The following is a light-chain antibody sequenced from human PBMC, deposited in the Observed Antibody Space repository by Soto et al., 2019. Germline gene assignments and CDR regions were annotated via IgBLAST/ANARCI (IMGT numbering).Light chain of an antibody. CDR1: SSNIGSNT. CDR2: TNN. J-gene: IGLJ2*01. CDR3: AAWDDSLSGVV. V-gene: IGLV1-44*01. Sequence: QSVLTQPPSASGTPGQRVIISCSGSSSNIGSNTVNWYQQFPGTTPKLVIYTNNQRPSGVPDRFSASKSGTSASLAISGLQSEDEADYYCAAWDDSLSGVVFGGGTKLTVL.